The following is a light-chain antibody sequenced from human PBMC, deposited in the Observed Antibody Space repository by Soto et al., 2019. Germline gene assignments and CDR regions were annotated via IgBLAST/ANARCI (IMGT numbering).Light chain of an antibody. CDR3: QQYGSSPSVT. V-gene: IGKV3-20*01. CDR2: DAS. Sequence: ESVLTQSPGTLSLSAGERATLSCRASQSVSSSNLAWYQQKPGQAPRLLIFDASRRATGAPDRFSGSGSGTDFTLTISRLEPDDFAVYYCQQYGSSPSVTFGGGTKVEIK. J-gene: IGKJ4*01. CDR1: QSVSSSN.